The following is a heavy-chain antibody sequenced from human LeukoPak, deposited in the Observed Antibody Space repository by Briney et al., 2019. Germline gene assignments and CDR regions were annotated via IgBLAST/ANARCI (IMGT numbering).Heavy chain of an antibody. Sequence: PSETLSLTCTVSGGSVSSGTYFWTWVRQPPGKGLEWIGHIHYSVTTNYNPSLKGRVTMSLDTSKNQFSLKLTSVTAADTAIYFCARWGTYWGQGILVTVSS. V-gene: IGHV4-61*01. CDR1: GGSVSSGTYF. J-gene: IGHJ4*02. CDR2: IHYSVTT. D-gene: IGHD7-27*01. CDR3: ARWGTY.